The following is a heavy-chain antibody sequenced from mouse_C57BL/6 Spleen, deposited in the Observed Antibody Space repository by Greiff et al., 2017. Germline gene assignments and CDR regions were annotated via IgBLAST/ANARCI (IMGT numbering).Heavy chain of an antibody. CDR3: ARGYGYYDYAMDY. J-gene: IGHJ4*01. Sequence: EVQLQESGGGLVKPGGSLKLSCAASGFTFSDYGMHWVRQAPEKGLEWVAYISSGSSTIYYADTVKGRFTISRDNAKNTLFLHMTRLRSEDTAMYYCARGYGYYDYAMDYWGQGTSVTVSS. V-gene: IGHV5-17*01. CDR1: GFTFSDYG. CDR2: ISSGSSTI. D-gene: IGHD2-3*01.